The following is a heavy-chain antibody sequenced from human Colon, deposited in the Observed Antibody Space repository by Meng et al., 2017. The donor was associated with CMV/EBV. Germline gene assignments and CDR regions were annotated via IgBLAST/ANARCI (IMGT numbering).Heavy chain of an antibody. CDR1: GYTFTSYD. V-gene: IGHV1-8*01. CDR3: ARLTSGGY. Sequence: QVQLVQSGAEVKRPGASVKVSCQASGYTFTSYDINWVRQTPGQGLEWVGWMNPRSGDTDYARKFQGRVTMTRDTSLGTAYLERRSLTSEDTAIYYCARLTSGGYWGQGTLVTVSS. J-gene: IGHJ4*02. D-gene: IGHD4/OR15-4a*01. CDR2: MNPRSGDT.